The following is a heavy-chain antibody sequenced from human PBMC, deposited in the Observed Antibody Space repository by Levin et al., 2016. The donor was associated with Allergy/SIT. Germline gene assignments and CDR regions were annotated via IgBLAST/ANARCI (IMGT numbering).Heavy chain of an antibody. Sequence: RQAPGKGLEWIGSIYYSGSTYYNPSLKSRVTISVDTSKNQFSLKLSSVTAADTAVYYCARTPAYYDFWSGYQEGYGYFDYWGQGTLVTVSS. CDR3: ARTPAYYDFWSGYQEGYGYFDY. CDR2: IYYSGST. V-gene: IGHV4-39*01. D-gene: IGHD3-3*01. J-gene: IGHJ4*02.